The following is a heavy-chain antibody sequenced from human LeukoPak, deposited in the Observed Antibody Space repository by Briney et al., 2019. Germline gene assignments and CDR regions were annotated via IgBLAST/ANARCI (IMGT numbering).Heavy chain of an antibody. Sequence: GGSLRLSCAASGFIFSSYSMNWVRQAPGKGLEWVSYISSSSSTIYYADSVKGRFTISRDNAKNSLYLQMNSLRAEDTAVYYCAGVHGGYPFDYWGQGTLVTVSS. CDR1: GFIFSSYS. D-gene: IGHD2-15*01. CDR3: AGVHGGYPFDY. V-gene: IGHV3-48*01. J-gene: IGHJ4*02. CDR2: ISSSSSTI.